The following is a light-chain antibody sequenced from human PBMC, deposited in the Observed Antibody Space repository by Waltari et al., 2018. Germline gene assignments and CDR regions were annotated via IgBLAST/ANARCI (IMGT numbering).Light chain of an antibody. V-gene: IGLV4-69*01. CDR3: QTGGHGTWV. CDR2: VNSDGSH. Sequence: QLVLTQSPSASASLGASVKLTCTLSSGHSTNIIAWLQQQPEKGPRYLMNVNSDGSHNKGVGIPDRFSGSSSGAERYLTNSSLQSEDEADYYCQTGGHGTWVFGGGTRLTVL. J-gene: IGLJ3*02. CDR1: SGHSTNI.